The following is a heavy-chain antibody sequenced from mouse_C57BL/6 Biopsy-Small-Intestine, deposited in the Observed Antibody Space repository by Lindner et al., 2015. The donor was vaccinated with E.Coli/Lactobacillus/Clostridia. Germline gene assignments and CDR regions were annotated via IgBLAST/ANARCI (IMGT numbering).Heavy chain of an antibody. J-gene: IGHJ2*01. V-gene: IGHV14-2*01. Sequence: VQLQESGAELVKPGASVRLSYTASGFNIKDYFLHWVKQRTEQGLEWIGRIDPGDGESKYAPKFQDKATITADTSSNTAYLQLSSLTSEDTAVYYCAREFITTIGYYFDYWGHGTTLTVSS. CDR3: AREFITTIGYYFDY. CDR2: IDPGDGES. CDR1: GFNIKDYF. D-gene: IGHD1-1*01.